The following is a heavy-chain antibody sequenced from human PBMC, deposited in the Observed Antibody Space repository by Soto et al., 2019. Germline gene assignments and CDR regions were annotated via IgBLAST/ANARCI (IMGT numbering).Heavy chain of an antibody. Sequence: KTSETLSLTCTVSGGSISSSSYYWGWIRQPPGQGLEWIGSIYYSGSTYYNPSLKSRVTISVDTSKNQFSLKLSSVTAADTAVYYCARLKYYYDSSGYYYYYYGMDVWGQGTTVT. D-gene: IGHD3-22*01. V-gene: IGHV4-39*01. J-gene: IGHJ6*02. CDR2: IYYSGST. CDR1: GGSISSSSYY. CDR3: ARLKYYYDSSGYYYYYYGMDV.